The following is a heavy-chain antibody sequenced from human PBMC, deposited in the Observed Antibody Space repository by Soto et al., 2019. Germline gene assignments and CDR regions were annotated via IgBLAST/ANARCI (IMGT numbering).Heavy chain of an antibody. CDR3: ARQGNYGSGSYYPPYYYYMDV. Sequence: SETLSLTCTVSGGSISSSSYYWGWIRQPPGKGLEWIGSIYYSGSTYYNPSLKSRVTISVDTSKNQFSLKLSSVTAADTAVYYCARQGNYGSGSYYPPYYYYMDVWGKGTTVTVSS. CDR2: IYYSGST. V-gene: IGHV4-39*01. J-gene: IGHJ6*03. D-gene: IGHD3-10*01. CDR1: GGSISSSSYY.